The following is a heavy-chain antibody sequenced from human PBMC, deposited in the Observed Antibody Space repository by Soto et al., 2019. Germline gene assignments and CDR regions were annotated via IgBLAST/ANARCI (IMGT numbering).Heavy chain of an antibody. D-gene: IGHD2-21*02. J-gene: IGHJ4*02. Sequence: ASVKVSCKASGYTFTSYGISWVRQAPGQGLEWMGWINAYNGKTNYAQKLQGRVTMTTDTSTSTAYMELRSLRSDDTAVFYCARSIVVVTALDYWGQGTLVTVSS. V-gene: IGHV1-18*01. CDR3: ARSIVVVTALDY. CDR1: GYTFTSYG. CDR2: INAYNGKT.